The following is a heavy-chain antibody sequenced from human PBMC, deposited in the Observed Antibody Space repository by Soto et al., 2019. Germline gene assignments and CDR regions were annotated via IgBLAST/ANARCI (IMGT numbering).Heavy chain of an antibody. J-gene: IGHJ3*02. CDR2: ILVGGST. CDR3: AKATATSGGAFEI. CDR1: GFICSSYD. Sequence: RLSCAVSGFICSSYDMSWVRQAPGQGLEWVSTILVGGSTHYEDSVKGRFTISRDTSKNTVYLQMNSLTAGDTAFYYCAKATATSGGAFEIYGQGTMVTVSS. D-gene: IGHD1-26*01. V-gene: IGHV3-23*01.